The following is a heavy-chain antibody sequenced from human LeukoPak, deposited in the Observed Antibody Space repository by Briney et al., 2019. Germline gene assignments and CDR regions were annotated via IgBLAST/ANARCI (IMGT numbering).Heavy chain of an antibody. D-gene: IGHD6-13*01. V-gene: IGHV3-7*01. CDR3: TREAAAGIDY. CDR1: GFTFSTYW. Sequence: GGSLRLSCAASGFTFSTYWRSWVRQAPGKGLEWVANIKQDGSEKYYLDSVKGRFTISRDNAKNSLYLQMNSLRAEDTAVYFCTREAAAGIDYWGQGTQVTVSS. CDR2: IKQDGSEK. J-gene: IGHJ4*02.